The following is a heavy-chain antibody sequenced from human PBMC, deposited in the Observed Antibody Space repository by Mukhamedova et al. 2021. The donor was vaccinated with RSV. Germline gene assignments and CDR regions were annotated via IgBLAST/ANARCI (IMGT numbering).Heavy chain of an antibody. J-gene: IGHJ4*02. D-gene: IGHD4-17*01. V-gene: IGHV3-9*01. Sequence: GRFTISRDNAKNSLYLEMGSLRTEDTALYFCAKDNDDNGTYFDSWGQRTLVTVSS. CDR3: AKDNDDNGTYFDS.